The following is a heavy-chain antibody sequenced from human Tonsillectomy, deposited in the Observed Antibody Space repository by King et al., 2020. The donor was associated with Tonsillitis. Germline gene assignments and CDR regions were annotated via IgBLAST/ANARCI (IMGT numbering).Heavy chain of an antibody. V-gene: IGHV3-30*18. Sequence: VQLVESGGGVVQPGRSLKVSCAGSGFTFSSYGMHWVRQAPGKGLEWVAVISYDGGNKKYANSVKGRFTISRDNSQNTLYLQMNGLRVEDTAVYYCAKDRESTVGVRGRFYYGMDVWGQGTTVTVSS. D-gene: IGHD4-11*01. CDR3: AKDRESTVGVRGRFYYGMDV. J-gene: IGHJ6*02. CDR2: ISYDGGNK. CDR1: GFTFSSYG.